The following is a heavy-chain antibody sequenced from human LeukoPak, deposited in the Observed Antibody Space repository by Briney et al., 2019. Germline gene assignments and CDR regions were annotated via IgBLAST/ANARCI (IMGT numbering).Heavy chain of an antibody. D-gene: IGHD6-13*01. CDR2: FDPEDGET. CDR1: GYTLTELS. V-gene: IGHV1-24*01. J-gene: IGHJ4*02. Sequence: ASVKVSCKVSGYTLTELSMHWVRQAPGKGLEWMGGFDPEDGETIYAQKFQGRVTMTEDTSTDTAYMELSSLRSEDTAVYYCARGESSSWQPSLDYWGQGTLVTVSS. CDR3: ARGESSSWQPSLDY.